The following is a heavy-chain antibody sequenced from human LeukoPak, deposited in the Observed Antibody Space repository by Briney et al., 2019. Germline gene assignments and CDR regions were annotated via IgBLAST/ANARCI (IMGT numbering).Heavy chain of an antibody. J-gene: IGHJ3*02. CDR2: IIPIFGSA. Sequence: GASVKVSCKASGGTFSSYGINWVRQAPGQGLEWMGGIIPIFGSANYAQKFQGRVTITADESTSTAYMELSSLRSDDTAVYYCARDRYVYCGGDCLDAFDIWGQGTMVTVSS. D-gene: IGHD2-21*02. CDR3: ARDRYVYCGGDCLDAFDI. V-gene: IGHV1-69*13. CDR1: GGTFSSYG.